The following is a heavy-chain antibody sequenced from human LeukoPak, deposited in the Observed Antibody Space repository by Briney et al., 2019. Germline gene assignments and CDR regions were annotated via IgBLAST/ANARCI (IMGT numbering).Heavy chain of an antibody. CDR2: INPSGGST. V-gene: IGHV1-46*01. J-gene: IGHJ4*02. D-gene: IGHD2-15*01. CDR1: GYTFTSYY. CDR3: ARDRGGMPHLDY. Sequence: ASVKVSCKASGYTFTSYYMHWVRQAPGQGLEWMGIINPSGGSTSYAQKFQGRVTMTRNTSTSTVYMELSSLRSEDTAVYYCARDRGGMPHLDYWGQGTLVTVSS.